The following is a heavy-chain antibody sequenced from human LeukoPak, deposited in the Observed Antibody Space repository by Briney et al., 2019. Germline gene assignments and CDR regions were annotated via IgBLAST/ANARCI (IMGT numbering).Heavy chain of an antibody. V-gene: IGHV1-18*01. Sequence: ASVKVSCKASGYTFTSYGISWVRQAPGQGLEWMGWISAYNGNTNYAQKLQGRVTMTRDMSTSTAYMELRSLRSDDTAVYYCARDRKYYYGSGTTDFDYWGQGTLVTVSS. CDR1: GYTFTSYG. CDR3: ARDRKYYYGSGTTDFDY. CDR2: ISAYNGNT. D-gene: IGHD3-10*01. J-gene: IGHJ4*02.